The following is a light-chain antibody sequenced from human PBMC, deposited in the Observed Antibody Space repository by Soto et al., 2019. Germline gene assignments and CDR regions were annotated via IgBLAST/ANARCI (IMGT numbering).Light chain of an antibody. J-gene: IGKJ4*01. V-gene: IGKV1-5*03. CDR2: QAS. CDR1: QSISSW. CDR3: QQYNSYPRT. Sequence: DIQMTQSPSTLSASVGDRVTITCRASQSISSWLAWYQQKPGKAPKVLIYQASNLESGVPSRVSGSGSGTEFTLTISSLQPDDFAIYYCQQYNSYPRTFGGGTKVDIK.